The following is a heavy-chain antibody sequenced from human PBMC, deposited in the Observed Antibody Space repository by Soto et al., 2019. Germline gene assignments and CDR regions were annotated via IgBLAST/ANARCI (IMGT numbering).Heavy chain of an antibody. CDR3: ARVNELFLDY. CDR1: GGSFSCYY. D-gene: IGHD3-10*01. V-gene: IGHV4-34*01. Sequence: SETLSLTCAVYGGSFSCYYWSWIRQPPGKGLEWIGEINHSGSTNYNPSLKSRVTISVDTSKNQFSLKLSSVTAADTAVYYCARVNELFLDYWGQGTLVTVSS. J-gene: IGHJ4*02. CDR2: INHSGST.